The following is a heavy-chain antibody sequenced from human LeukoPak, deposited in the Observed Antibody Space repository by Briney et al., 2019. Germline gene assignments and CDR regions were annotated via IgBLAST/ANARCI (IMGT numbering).Heavy chain of an antibody. CDR1: GFTFDDYA. J-gene: IGHJ6*02. V-gene: IGHV3-9*01. D-gene: IGHD6-19*01. Sequence: GRSLRLSCAASGFTFDDYAMHWVRQAPGKGLEWVSGISWNSGSIGCADSVNGRFTISRDNAKNSLYLQMNSLRAEDTALYYCAKDILAGGYGMDVWGQGTTVTVSS. CDR2: ISWNSGSI. CDR3: AKDILAGGYGMDV.